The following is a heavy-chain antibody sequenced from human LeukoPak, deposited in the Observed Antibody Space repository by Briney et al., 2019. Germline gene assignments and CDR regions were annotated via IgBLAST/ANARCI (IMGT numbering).Heavy chain of an antibody. CDR3: AREGSGVLRYFDWLRRVDQRYYYYYGMDV. D-gene: IGHD3-9*01. V-gene: IGHV1-3*01. Sequence: ASVKVSCKASGYTFTSYAMHWVRQAPGQRLEWMGWINAGNGNTKYSQKFQGRVTITRDTSASTAYMELSSLRSEDTAVYYCAREGSGVLRYFDWLRRVDQRYYYYYGMDVWGKGTTVTVSS. CDR2: INAGNGNT. CDR1: GYTFTSYA. J-gene: IGHJ6*04.